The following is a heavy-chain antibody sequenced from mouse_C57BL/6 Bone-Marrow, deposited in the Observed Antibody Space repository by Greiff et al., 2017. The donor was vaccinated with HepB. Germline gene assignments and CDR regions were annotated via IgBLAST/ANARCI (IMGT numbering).Heavy chain of an antibody. CDR3: AKPSPDYYGSSPWYFDV. J-gene: IGHJ1*03. CDR1: GFSLTSYG. CDR2: IWGDGST. D-gene: IGHD1-1*01. Sequence: VQLQQSGPGLVAPSQSLSITCTVSGFSLTSYGVSWVRQPPGKGLEWLGVIWGDGSTNYHSALISRLSISKDNSKSQVFLKLNSRQTDDTAAYYCAKPSPDYYGSSPWYFDVWGTGTTVTVSS. V-gene: IGHV2-3*01.